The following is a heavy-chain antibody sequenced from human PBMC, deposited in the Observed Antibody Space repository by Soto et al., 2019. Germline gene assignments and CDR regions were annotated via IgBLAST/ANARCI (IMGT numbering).Heavy chain of an antibody. J-gene: IGHJ4*02. CDR2: ISYDGSNK. D-gene: IGHD5-18*01. CDR1: GFTFSSYA. CDR3: AREALGYSYGFFDY. Sequence: VGSLRLSCAASGFTFSSYAMHWVRQAPGKGLEWVAVISYDGSNKYYADSVKGRFTISRDNSKNTLYLQMNSLRAEDTAVYYCAREALGYSYGFFDYWGQGTLVTVSS. V-gene: IGHV3-30-3*01.